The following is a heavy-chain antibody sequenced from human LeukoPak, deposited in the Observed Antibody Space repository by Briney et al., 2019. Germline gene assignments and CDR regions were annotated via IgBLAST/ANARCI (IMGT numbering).Heavy chain of an antibody. J-gene: IGHJ5*02. CDR3: ARGRQGFDP. CDR2: INHSRST. Sequence: PSETLSLTCAVYGGSFSGYYWSWIRQPPGKGLEWIGEINHSRSTNYNPSLKSRVTISVDTSKNQFSLKLSSVTAADTAVYYCARGRQGFDPWGQGTLVTVSS. V-gene: IGHV4-34*01. CDR1: GGSFSGYY.